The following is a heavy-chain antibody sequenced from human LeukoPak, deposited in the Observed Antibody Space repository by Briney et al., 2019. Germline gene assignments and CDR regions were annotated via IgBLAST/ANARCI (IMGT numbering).Heavy chain of an antibody. CDR1: GFTFSSYG. CDR3: SKSLYGDYDGY. V-gene: IGHV3-33*06. CDR2: IWYDGSNK. Sequence: GRSLRLSCAASGFTFSSYGMHWVRQAPGKGLEWVAVIWYDGSNKYYADSVEGRFTISRDNSKNTLYLQMNSLRAEDTAVYYCSKSLYGDYDGYWGQGTLVTVSS. J-gene: IGHJ4*02. D-gene: IGHD4-17*01.